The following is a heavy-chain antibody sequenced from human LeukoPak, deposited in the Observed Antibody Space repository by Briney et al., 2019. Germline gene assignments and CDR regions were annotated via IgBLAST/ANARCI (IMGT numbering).Heavy chain of an antibody. CDR2: ISAYNGNT. V-gene: IGHV1-18*01. CDR1: GYTFTTHG. J-gene: IGHJ4*02. Sequence: ASVKLSCKASGYTFTTHGISWVRQAPGQGLEWMGWISAYNGNTNYAQKVQARVTMTTDTSTSTAYMELRSLRSDDTAVYYCARDEKWLVDYWGQGTLVTVSS. CDR3: ARDEKWLVDY. D-gene: IGHD6-19*01.